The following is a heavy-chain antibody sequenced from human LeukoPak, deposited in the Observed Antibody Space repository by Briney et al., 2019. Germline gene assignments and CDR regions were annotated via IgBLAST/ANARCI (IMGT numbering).Heavy chain of an antibody. CDR1: GFTFSSYA. CDR3: ARDFSSGWQRLYYFDY. Sequence: GRSLRLSCTASGFTFSSYAMHWVRQAPGKGLEWVAVISYDGSNKYYADSVKGRFTISRDNSKNTLYLQMNSLRAEDTAVYYCARDFSSGWQRLYYFDYWGQGTLVTVSS. D-gene: IGHD6-19*01. J-gene: IGHJ4*02. V-gene: IGHV3-30-3*01. CDR2: ISYDGSNK.